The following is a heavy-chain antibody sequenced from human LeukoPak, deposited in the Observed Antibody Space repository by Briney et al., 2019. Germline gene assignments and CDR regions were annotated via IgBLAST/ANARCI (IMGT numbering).Heavy chain of an antibody. CDR1: GFTFYSYD. J-gene: IGHJ3*02. Sequence: GGSLRLSCAASGFTFYSYDMSWVRQAPGKGLEWVSAISGRGITTYYAGSVKGRFTIFRDNSKNTLYLQMNSLRAEDTALYYCAKVEYDRRWDAFDIWGQGTMVTVSS. D-gene: IGHD3-22*01. CDR3: AKVEYDRRWDAFDI. V-gene: IGHV3-23*01. CDR2: ISGRGITT.